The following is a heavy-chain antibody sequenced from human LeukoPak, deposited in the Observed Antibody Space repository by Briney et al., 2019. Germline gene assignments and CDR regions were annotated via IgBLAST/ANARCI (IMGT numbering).Heavy chain of an antibody. CDR3: ASRYCGSANCQWGVYYYYGMDG. Sequence: SVKVSCKASGGTLSSYAISWVRQAPGQGLEWMGGIIPIFGTTKYSQKFQGRVTITAAESTGTAFMDLNSLTSDDTAVYYCASRYCGSANCQWGVYYYYGMDGWGQGTTVTVSS. CDR1: GGTLSSYA. J-gene: IGHJ6*02. CDR2: IIPIFGTT. V-gene: IGHV1-69*13. D-gene: IGHD2-2*01.